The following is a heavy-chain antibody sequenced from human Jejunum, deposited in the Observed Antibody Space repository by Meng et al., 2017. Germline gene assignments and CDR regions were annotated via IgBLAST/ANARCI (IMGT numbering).Heavy chain of an antibody. J-gene: IGHJ4*02. CDR3: AKLPELTDY. Sequence: VQLVHAVGALVPAGGSLRLPCTVSGFTFSNYARSWVRQAPGKGLEWVSGISASGGATYHADSVKGRFSISRDNSHNTLWLQMNSLRAEDTAIYYCAKLPELTDYWGQGTLVTVSS. CDR1: GFTFSNYA. D-gene: IGHD1-14*01. V-gene: IGHV3-23*04. CDR2: ISASGGAT.